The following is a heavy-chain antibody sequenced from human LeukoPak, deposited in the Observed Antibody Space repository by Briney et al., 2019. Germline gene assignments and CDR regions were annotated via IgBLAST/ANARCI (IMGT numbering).Heavy chain of an antibody. Sequence: TLSLTCTVSGGSISSGDYYWSWNRQPPGKGLEWIVYIYYSGSTYYNPSLNSRVTQSVDTSKNQFSPKLSSVTAADTAVYYCAREFGVVTVYYDYXGQGTLVTVSS. CDR2: IYYSGST. V-gene: IGHV4-30-4*08. J-gene: IGHJ4*02. CDR1: GGSISSGDYY. D-gene: IGHD3-3*01. CDR3: AREFGVVTVYYDY.